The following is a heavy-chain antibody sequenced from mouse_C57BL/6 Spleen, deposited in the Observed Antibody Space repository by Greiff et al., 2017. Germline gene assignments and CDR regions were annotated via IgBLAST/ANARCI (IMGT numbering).Heavy chain of an antibody. D-gene: IGHD2-4*01. CDR3: ARGSDYDSFDY. V-gene: IGHV3-6*01. CDR1: GYSITSGYY. CDR2: ISYDGSN. Sequence: EVQLQQSGPGLVKPSQSLSLTCSVTGYSITSGYYWNWIRQFPGNKLEWMGYISYDGSNNYNPSLKNRSSITRDTSKNQFFLTLNSVTTEDTATYYCARGSDYDSFDYWGQGTTLTVSS. J-gene: IGHJ2*01.